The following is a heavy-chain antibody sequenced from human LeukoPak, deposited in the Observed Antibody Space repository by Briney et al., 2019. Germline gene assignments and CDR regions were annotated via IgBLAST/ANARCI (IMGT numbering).Heavy chain of an antibody. D-gene: IGHD3-22*01. CDR2: IYTSGST. J-gene: IGHJ3*02. Sequence: SETLSLTCTVSSGSISSYYWSWIRQPAGKGLEWIGRIYTSGSTNYNPSLKSRVTMSVDTSKNQFSLKPSSVTAADTAVYYCARVGSSGWAFDIWGQGTMVTVSS. V-gene: IGHV4-4*07. CDR3: ARVGSSGWAFDI. CDR1: SGSISSYY.